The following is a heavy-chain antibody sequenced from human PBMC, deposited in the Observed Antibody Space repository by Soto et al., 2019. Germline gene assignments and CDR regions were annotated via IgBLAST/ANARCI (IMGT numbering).Heavy chain of an antibody. Sequence: QVQLVQAGAEVKKPGASVRLSCKASGYTFIHNTIHWVRQAPGRGLEWMGWINAGDGDTRLSDTFQGRVTITRETSATTAYMDLRNLRFEDTGLYYCAIARRGSPLDIVFWGQGTLVIVSS. J-gene: IGHJ4*02. V-gene: IGHV1-3*01. CDR1: GYTFIHNT. CDR2: INAGDGDT. CDR3: AIARRGSPLDIVF. D-gene: IGHD3-16*01.